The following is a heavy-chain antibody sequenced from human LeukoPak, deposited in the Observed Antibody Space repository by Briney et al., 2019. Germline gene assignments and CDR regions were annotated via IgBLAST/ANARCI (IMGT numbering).Heavy chain of an antibody. D-gene: IGHD3-22*01. V-gene: IGHV1-2*02. J-gene: IGHJ1*01. Sequence: ASVKVSCKASGYTFTGYYVHWVRQAPGQGLEWMGWINPNSGGTNYAQKFQGRVTMTRDTSISTAYMELSRLRSDDTAVYYCARVYGYYYAEYFQHWGQGTLVTVSS. CDR3: ARVYGYYYAEYFQH. CDR1: GYTFTGYY. CDR2: INPNSGGT.